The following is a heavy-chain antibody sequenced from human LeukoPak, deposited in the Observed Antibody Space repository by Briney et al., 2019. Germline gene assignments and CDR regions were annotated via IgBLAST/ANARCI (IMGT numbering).Heavy chain of an antibody. CDR2: IKPDGSGK. V-gene: IGHV3-7*01. J-gene: IGHJ4*02. D-gene: IGHD6-19*01. CDR3: SSQPAVLDLDC. Sequence: GGSLRLSCAASGFAFSSYWMTWVRQAPGKGLEWVANIKPDGSGKTYVDSVKGRFTISRDNAKNSLYLQMRGLRVEYTAVYHCSSQPAVLDLDCWGQGTLVTVSS. CDR1: GFAFSSYW.